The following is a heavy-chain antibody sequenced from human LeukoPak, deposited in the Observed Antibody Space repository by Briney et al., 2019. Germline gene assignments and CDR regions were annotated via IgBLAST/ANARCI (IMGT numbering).Heavy chain of an antibody. CDR2: IYTSGST. Sequence: TSQTLSLTCTVSGGSISSGSYYWSWIRQPAGKGLERIGRIYTSGSTNYNPSLKSRVTISVDTSKNQFSLKLSSVTAADTAVYYCARDAPQRGRDYDSSGYYPHDAFDIWGQGTMVTVSS. CDR3: ARDAPQRGRDYDSSGYYPHDAFDI. V-gene: IGHV4-61*02. D-gene: IGHD3-22*01. J-gene: IGHJ3*02. CDR1: GGSISSGSYY.